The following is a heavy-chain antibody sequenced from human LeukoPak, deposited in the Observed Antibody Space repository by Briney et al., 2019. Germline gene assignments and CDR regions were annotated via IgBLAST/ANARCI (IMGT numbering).Heavy chain of an antibody. Sequence: SETLSLTCAVYGGSFSGYYWSWIRQPPGKRLEWIGEINHSGSTNYNPSLKSRVTISVDTSKNQFSLKLSSVTAADTAVYYCARGGILPRRRYFDYWGQGTLVTVSS. CDR1: GGSFSGYY. D-gene: IGHD2/OR15-2a*01. CDR3: ARGGILPRRRYFDY. V-gene: IGHV4-34*01. J-gene: IGHJ4*02. CDR2: INHSGST.